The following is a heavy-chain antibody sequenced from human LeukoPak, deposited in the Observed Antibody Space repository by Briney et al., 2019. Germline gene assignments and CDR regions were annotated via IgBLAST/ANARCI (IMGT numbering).Heavy chain of an antibody. V-gene: IGHV2-5*08. J-gene: IGHJ4*02. Sequence: ESGPALVKPTQTLTLTCTFSGFSLSTSGMRVSWIRQPPGKALEWLALIYWDDDKRYSPSLKSRLTITKDTSKNQVVLTMTNMDPVDTATYYCAQSDTATLFDYWGQGTLVTVSS. CDR3: AQSDTATLFDY. CDR1: GFSLSTSGMR. D-gene: IGHD5-18*01. CDR2: IYWDDDK.